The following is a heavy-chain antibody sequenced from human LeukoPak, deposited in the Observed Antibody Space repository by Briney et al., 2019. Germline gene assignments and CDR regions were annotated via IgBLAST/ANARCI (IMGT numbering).Heavy chain of an antibody. D-gene: IGHD3-10*01. V-gene: IGHV3-7*01. CDR2: IKQDGSET. CDR3: ARAPYYYGSGSDAFDI. J-gene: IGHJ3*02. Sequence: GGSLRLSCAASGFTFSSYWMSWVRQAPGKGLEWVANIKQDGSETYYVDSVKGRFTISRDNAKNSLYLQMKSLRAEDTAVYYCARAPYYYGSGSDAFDIWGQGTMVNVSS. CDR1: GFTFSSYW.